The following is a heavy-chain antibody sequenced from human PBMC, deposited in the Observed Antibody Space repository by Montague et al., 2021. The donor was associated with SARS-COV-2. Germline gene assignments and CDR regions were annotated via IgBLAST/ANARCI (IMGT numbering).Heavy chain of an antibody. J-gene: IGHJ3*02. Sequence: SETLSLTCAVYGGSFSVYCWSWLRQSPRSGLEWIAEISHSGTAHYNPSLESRVSISIDTSRNQFPLKLSSVTAADTAMYYCAREREVERPASTLVAFDMWGQGTMVTVSS. CDR1: GGSFSVYC. D-gene: IGHD1-1*01. CDR3: AREREVERPASTLVAFDM. CDR2: ISHSGTA. V-gene: IGHV4-34*01.